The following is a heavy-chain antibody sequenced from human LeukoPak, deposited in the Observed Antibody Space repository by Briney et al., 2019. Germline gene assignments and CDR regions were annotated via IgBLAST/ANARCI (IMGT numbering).Heavy chain of an antibody. D-gene: IGHD3-16*01. CDR2: INHNGNVN. J-gene: IGHJ6*02. V-gene: IGHV3-7*03. Sequence: GGSLRLSCAASGFTFSNHAMSWARQAPGKGLEWVASINHNGNVNYYVDSVKGRFTISRDNAKNSLYLQMSNLRAEDTAVHFCARGGGLDVWGQGATVTVSS. CDR1: GFTFSNHA. CDR3: ARGGGLDV.